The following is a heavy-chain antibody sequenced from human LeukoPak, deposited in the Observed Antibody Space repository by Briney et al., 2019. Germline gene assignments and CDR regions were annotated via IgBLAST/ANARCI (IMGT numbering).Heavy chain of an antibody. CDR3: ASSKDHYCHY. CDR2: TSYTGST. V-gene: IGHV4-31*03. Sequence: SETLSLTCTVSGGSISSGSHYWSWIRQPPGKGLEWIGYTSYTGSTYYYPSLKSRLTISVDTSENQFSLKLSSVTAADTAVYYCASSKDHYCHYWGQGTLVTVSS. CDR1: GGSISSGSHY. J-gene: IGHJ4*02.